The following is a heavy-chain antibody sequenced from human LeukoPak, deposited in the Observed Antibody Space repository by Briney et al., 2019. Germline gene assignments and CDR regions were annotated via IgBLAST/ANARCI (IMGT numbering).Heavy chain of an antibody. J-gene: IGHJ5*02. D-gene: IGHD1-26*01. Sequence: SETLSLTCTVSGGSINSYYWSWIRQPPGKGLEWIGYIYYSESTNYNPSLKSRVTISVDTSKNQFSLKLSSVTAADTAVYYCARIGIKYSTSGWWFDPWGQGTLVTVSS. CDR2: IYYSEST. CDR1: GGSINSYY. V-gene: IGHV4-59*01. CDR3: ARIGIKYSTSGWWFDP.